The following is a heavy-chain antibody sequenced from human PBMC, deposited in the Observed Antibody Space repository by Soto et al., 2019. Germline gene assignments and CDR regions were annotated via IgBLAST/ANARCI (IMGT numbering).Heavy chain of an antibody. Sequence: QITLKESGPTLVKPTQTLTLTCTFSGFSLSSTRVAVGWIRQPPGKALEWLALIYWDDDKRYSPFLKSRLTIXTXTXKNHVVLTMTNMDPVDTATYYCAHSVVAGLGYYFDYWGQGTLVTVSS. CDR3: AHSVVAGLGYYFDY. CDR1: GFSLSSTRVA. V-gene: IGHV2-5*02. J-gene: IGHJ4*02. D-gene: IGHD6-19*01. CDR2: IYWDDDK.